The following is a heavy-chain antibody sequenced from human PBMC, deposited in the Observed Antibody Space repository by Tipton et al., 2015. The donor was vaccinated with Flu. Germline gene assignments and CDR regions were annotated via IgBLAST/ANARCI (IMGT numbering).Heavy chain of an antibody. CDR3: ARDHQWLRTSANWFDP. J-gene: IGHJ5*02. Sequence: TLSLTCTVSGGSISSYYWSWIRQPAGKGLEWIGRIYTSGSTNYNPSLKSRVAMSVDTSKNQFSLNLSSVTAADTAVYHGARDHQWLRTSANWFDPWGQGTLVTVSS. CDR1: GGSISSYY. CDR2: IYTSGST. D-gene: IGHD6-19*01. V-gene: IGHV4-4*07.